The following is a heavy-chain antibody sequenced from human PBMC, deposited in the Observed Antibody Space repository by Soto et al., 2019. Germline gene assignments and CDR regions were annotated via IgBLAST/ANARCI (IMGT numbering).Heavy chain of an antibody. J-gene: IGHJ5*02. Sequence: RASVKVSCKASGGTFSSYAISWVRQAPGQGLEWMGGIIPIFGTANYAQKFQGRVTITADESTSTAYMELSSLRSEDTAVYYCARTPGDILTGYYRELWFDPWGQGTLVTVSS. CDR2: IIPIFGTA. CDR1: GGTFSSYA. V-gene: IGHV1-69*13. D-gene: IGHD3-9*01. CDR3: ARTPGDILTGYYRELWFDP.